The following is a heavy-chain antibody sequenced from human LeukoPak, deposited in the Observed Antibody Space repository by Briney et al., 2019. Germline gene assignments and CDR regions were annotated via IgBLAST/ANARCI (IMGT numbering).Heavy chain of an antibody. Sequence: SETLSLTCAVYGGSFSGYYWSWIRQPPGKGLEWIGEINHSGSTNYNPSLKSRVTISVDTSKNQFSLKLSSVTAADTAVYYCARGSRPARGGLALRYFDYWGQGTLVTVSS. CDR3: ARGSRPARGGLALRYFDY. CDR1: GGSFSGYY. V-gene: IGHV4-34*01. CDR2: INHSGST. J-gene: IGHJ4*02. D-gene: IGHD3-9*01.